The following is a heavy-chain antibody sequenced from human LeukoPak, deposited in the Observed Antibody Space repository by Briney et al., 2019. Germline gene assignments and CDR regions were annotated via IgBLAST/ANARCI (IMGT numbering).Heavy chain of an antibody. CDR2: ISGSGGST. CDR1: GFTFGSSS. V-gene: IGHV3-23*01. J-gene: IGHJ4*02. D-gene: IGHD6-19*01. CDR3: VGRIVVPGTLEF. Sequence: GGSLRLSCAASGFTFGSSSMSWVRQAPGKGLEWVAAISGSGGSTEYADSLKGRFTISRDNSKNTLYLQMNSLRAEDTAVYYCVGRIVVPGTLEFWGQGTLVTVSS.